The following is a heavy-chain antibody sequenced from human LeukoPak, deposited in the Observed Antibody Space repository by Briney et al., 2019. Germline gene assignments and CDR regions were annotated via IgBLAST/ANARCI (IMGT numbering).Heavy chain of an antibody. CDR3: ARDQVADRLDY. Sequence: GASVKVSCKASGYTFTSYAMHWVRQAPGQRLEWMGWINAGYGNTKYSQKFQGRVTITRDTSASTAYMELSSLRSEDTAVYYCARDQVADRLDYWGQGTLVTVSS. V-gene: IGHV1-3*01. D-gene: IGHD5-12*01. J-gene: IGHJ4*02. CDR1: GYTFTSYA. CDR2: INAGYGNT.